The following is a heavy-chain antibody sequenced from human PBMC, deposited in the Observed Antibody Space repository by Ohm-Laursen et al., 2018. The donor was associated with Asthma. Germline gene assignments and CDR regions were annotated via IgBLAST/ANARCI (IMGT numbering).Heavy chain of an antibody. Sequence: PSQTLSLTCTVSGASITSAPYYWNWIRQHPGKGLEWIGYIYYSGSTYYNPSLKSRVTISVDTSKNQFSLKLSSVTAADTAVYYCARVDLIASGDYWGQGTLVTVSS. J-gene: IGHJ4*02. V-gene: IGHV4-30-4*08. CDR3: ARVDLIASGDY. CDR2: IYYSGST. D-gene: IGHD6-13*01. CDR1: GASITSAPYY.